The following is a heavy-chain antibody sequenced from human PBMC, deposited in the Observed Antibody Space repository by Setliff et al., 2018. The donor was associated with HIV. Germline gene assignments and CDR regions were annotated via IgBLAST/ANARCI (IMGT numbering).Heavy chain of an antibody. D-gene: IGHD2-2*01. J-gene: IGHJ1*01. CDR2: VYHTATT. V-gene: IGHV4-31*03. CDR3: ARGESTTWDLAEYFQH. CDR1: GVSVSRGGYY. Sequence: PSETLSLTCTVSGVSVSRGGYYWSWIRQHPGKGLEWIGYVYHTATTYFNPSLKSRITISVDTSKNQFSLKLGFVTAADTAVYYCARGESTTWDLAEYFQHWGHGTLVTVSS.